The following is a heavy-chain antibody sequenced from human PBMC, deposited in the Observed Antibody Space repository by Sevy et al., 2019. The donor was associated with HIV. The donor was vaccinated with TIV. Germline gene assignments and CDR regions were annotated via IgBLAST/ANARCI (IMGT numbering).Heavy chain of an antibody. CDR3: TTDSWSQEDYYDY. D-gene: IGHD6-13*01. Sequence: RGSLRLSCTASGFSFSNAWMSWVRQAPGKGLEWVGRFKGKARGWTIDYAAPVKGRFIISRDDSKNTLYLQMSSLRTEDTAVYYCTTDSWSQEDYYDYWGQGTLVTVSS. J-gene: IGHJ4*02. CDR2: FKGKARGWTI. V-gene: IGHV3-15*01. CDR1: GFSFSNAW.